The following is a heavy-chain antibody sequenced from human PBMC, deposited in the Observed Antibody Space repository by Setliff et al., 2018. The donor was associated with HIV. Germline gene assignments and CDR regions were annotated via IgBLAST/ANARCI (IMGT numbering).Heavy chain of an antibody. CDR3: ARSIYGSGTYPLDI. Sequence: PSETLSLTCTVSGVSINTGSFYWNWIRQPAGKGLEWIGRIYTSGSTSYTPSLKSRVSISVDTSKNQISLKLNSMTAADTAVYYCARSIYGSGTYPLDIWGPGILVTVSS. D-gene: IGHD3-10*01. V-gene: IGHV4-61*02. CDR2: IYTSGST. J-gene: IGHJ4*02. CDR1: GVSINTGSFY.